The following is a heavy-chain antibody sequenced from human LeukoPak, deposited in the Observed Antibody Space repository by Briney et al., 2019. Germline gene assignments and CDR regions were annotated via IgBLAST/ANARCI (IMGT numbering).Heavy chain of an antibody. CDR1: GYTFSSYS. CDR2: ISSSSSYI. D-gene: IGHD3-10*01. V-gene: IGHV3-21*01. CDR3: ARDLSPQHWLYGSGSYWFDP. Sequence: GGSLRLSCAASGYTFSSYSLNWVRQAPGRGLEWVSPISSSSSYIYYADSVKGRFTLSRDNAKNSLYLQMNSLRAEDTAVYYCARDLSPQHWLYGSGSYWFDPWGQGTLVTVSS. J-gene: IGHJ5*02.